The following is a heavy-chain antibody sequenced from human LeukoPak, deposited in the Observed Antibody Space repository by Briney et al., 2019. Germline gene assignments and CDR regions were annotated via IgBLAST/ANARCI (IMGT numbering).Heavy chain of an antibody. CDR1: GYSISSGYY. Sequence: SETLSLTCAVSGYSISSGYYWGWIRQPPGKGLEWIGSIYHSGSTYYNPSLKSRVTISVDTSKNQFSLKLSSVTAADTAVYYCARHWFGELPAGYWAQGTLVTVSS. J-gene: IGHJ4*02. D-gene: IGHD3-10*01. CDR3: ARHWFGELPAGY. CDR2: IYHSGST. V-gene: IGHV4-38-2*01.